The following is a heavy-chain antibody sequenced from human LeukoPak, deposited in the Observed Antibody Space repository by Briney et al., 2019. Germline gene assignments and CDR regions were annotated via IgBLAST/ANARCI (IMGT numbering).Heavy chain of an antibody. CDR3: AKTPAVAGTQSDY. CDR2: ISGSGGST. V-gene: IGHV3-23*01. D-gene: IGHD6-19*01. J-gene: IGHJ4*02. Sequence: PGGSLRLSCAASGFTFSSYAMSWVRQAPGKGLEGVSAISGSGGSTYYADSVKGRFTISRDNSKNTLYLQMNSLRAEDTAVYYCAKTPAVAGTQSDYWGQGTLVTVSS. CDR1: GFTFSSYA.